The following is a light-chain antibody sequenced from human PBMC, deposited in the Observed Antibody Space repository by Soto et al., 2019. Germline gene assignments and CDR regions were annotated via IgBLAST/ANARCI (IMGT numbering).Light chain of an antibody. V-gene: IGKV3-20*01. J-gene: IGKJ3*01. Sequence: EIVLTQSPGALSLPPGXRATLSCRASQSVASSFLAWYQQKPGQAPRLLMYGASSRATGIPDRFSGSGSGTDFTLTISRLEPEDFAMYYCQQYGSSPITFGPGTKVDIK. CDR3: QQYGSSPIT. CDR2: GAS. CDR1: QSVASSF.